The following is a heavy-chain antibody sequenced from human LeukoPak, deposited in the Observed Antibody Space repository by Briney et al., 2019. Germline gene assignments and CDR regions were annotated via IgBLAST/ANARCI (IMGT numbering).Heavy chain of an antibody. CDR2: INPNSGGT. V-gene: IGHV1-2*02. D-gene: IGHD3-16*01. J-gene: IGHJ6*03. Sequence: ASVKVSCKASGYTFTGYYMHWVRQAPGQGLEWMGWINPNSGGTNYAQKFQGRVTMTRDTSISTAYMELSRLRPDDTAVYYCARGEDAKYYYYYMDVWGKGTTVTVSS. CDR1: GYTFTGYY. CDR3: ARGEDAKYYYYYMDV.